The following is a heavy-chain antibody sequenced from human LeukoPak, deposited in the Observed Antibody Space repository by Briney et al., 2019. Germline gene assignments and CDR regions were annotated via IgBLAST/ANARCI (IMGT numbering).Heavy chain of an antibody. CDR2: LSGDGGST. CDR1: GFTLSSCG. D-gene: IGHD1-1*01. J-gene: IGHJ4*02. V-gene: IGHV3-23*01. CDR3: AKANWVSNADAVW. Sequence: GSLRLSCAASGFTLSSCGMHWVRQAPGKGLEWVSALSGDGGSTYYADSVKGRFTLSRDDSRNTVHLQLNNLRVEDTAIYYCAKANWVSNADAVWWGQGTQVTVSS.